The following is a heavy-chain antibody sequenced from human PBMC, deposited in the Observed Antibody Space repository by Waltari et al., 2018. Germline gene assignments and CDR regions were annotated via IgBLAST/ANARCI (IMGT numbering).Heavy chain of an antibody. CDR1: GGSISSSSYY. V-gene: IGHV4-39*07. Sequence: QLQLQESGPGLVKPSETLSLTCTVSGGSISSSSYYWGWIRLPPGKGLEWIGSIYYSGSTYYNPSLKSRVTISVDTSKNQFSLKLSSVTAADTAVYYCARGTYYYGSGSYSTVDYWGQGTLVTVSS. CDR2: IYYSGST. J-gene: IGHJ4*02. CDR3: ARGTYYYGSGSYSTVDY. D-gene: IGHD3-10*01.